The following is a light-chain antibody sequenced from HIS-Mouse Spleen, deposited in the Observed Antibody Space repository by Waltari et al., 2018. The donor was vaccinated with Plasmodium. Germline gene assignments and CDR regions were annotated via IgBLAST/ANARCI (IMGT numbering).Light chain of an antibody. CDR3: QQYNSYWT. Sequence: DIQMTQSPSTLSASVGDRVTITRPASQSSSSWLAWYQQKPGKAPKLLIYKASSLESGGPSRFSGSGSGTEFTLTISSLQPDDFATYYCQQYNSYWTFGQGTKVEIK. CDR2: KAS. CDR1: QSSSSW. V-gene: IGKV1-5*03. J-gene: IGKJ1*01.